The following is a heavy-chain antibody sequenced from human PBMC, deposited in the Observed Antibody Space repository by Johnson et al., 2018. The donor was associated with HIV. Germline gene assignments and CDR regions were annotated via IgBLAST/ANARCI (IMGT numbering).Heavy chain of an antibody. V-gene: IGHV3-20*04. J-gene: IGHJ3*02. CDR2: INWNGGSI. Sequence: VQLVESGGGVVRPGESLRLSCAASGFTFDDYGMSWVRQGPGKGLEWVSGINWNGGSIGYADSVKGRFTISRDNAKNSLYLPMNSLRAEDTALYYCAREFESPETDFWSGDDAFDIWGQGTMVTVSS. CDR3: AREFESPETDFWSGDDAFDI. D-gene: IGHD3-3*01. CDR1: GFTFDDYG.